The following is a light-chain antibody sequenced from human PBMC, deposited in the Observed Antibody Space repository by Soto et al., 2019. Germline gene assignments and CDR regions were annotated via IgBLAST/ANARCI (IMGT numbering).Light chain of an antibody. Sequence: DIQMTQSPSTLSASVGDRITITCRASQSIVNWLAWYQQKPGKAPQLLIYDASSLESGVSSRFSGSGSATEFTLTISSLQPEDFATYYCQQYNFYPHTFGQGTRLETK. J-gene: IGKJ5*01. V-gene: IGKV1-5*01. CDR2: DAS. CDR3: QQYNFYPHT. CDR1: QSIVNW.